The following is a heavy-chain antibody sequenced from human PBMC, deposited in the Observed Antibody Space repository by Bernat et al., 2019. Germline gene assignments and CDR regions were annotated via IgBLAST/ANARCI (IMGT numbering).Heavy chain of an antibody. CDR3: ARERQQLVLPSDYYYYGMDV. D-gene: IGHD6-13*01. CDR2: ISYDGSNK. Sequence: QVQLVESGGGVVQPGRSLRLSCAASGFTCSSYAMHWVRQAPGKGLEWVAVISYDGSNKYYADSVKGRFTISRDNSKNTLYLQMNSLRAEDTAVYYCARERQQLVLPSDYYYYGMDVWGQGTTVTVSS. CDR1: GFTCSSYA. V-gene: IGHV3-30-3*01. J-gene: IGHJ6*02.